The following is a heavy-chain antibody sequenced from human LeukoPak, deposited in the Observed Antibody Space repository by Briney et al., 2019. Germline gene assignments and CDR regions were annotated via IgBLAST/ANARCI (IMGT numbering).Heavy chain of an antibody. J-gene: IGHJ3*02. Sequence: GGSLRLSCAASGFTFSSYAMSWVRQAPGKGLEWVSAISGSGGSTYYADSVKGQFTISRDNSKNTLYLQMNSLRAEDTAVYYCAKDGRQWELLYAFDIWSQGTMVTVSS. D-gene: IGHD1-26*01. V-gene: IGHV3-23*01. CDR3: AKDGRQWELLYAFDI. CDR1: GFTFSSYA. CDR2: ISGSGGST.